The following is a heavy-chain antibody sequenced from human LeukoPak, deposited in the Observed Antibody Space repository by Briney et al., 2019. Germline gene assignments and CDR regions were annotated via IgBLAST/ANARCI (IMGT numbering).Heavy chain of an antibody. CDR3: ARGPLIAAAGTW. CDR2: INQDGTEK. Sequence: GGSLRLSCAASGFTFSSYWMSWVRRAPGEGLEWVAKINQDGTEKAYVDSVRGRFTISRDNAKNSLFLQMNSLRAEDTAVYYCARGPLIAAAGTWWGQGTLVTVSS. CDR1: GFTFSSYW. D-gene: IGHD6-13*01. V-gene: IGHV3-7*03. J-gene: IGHJ4*02.